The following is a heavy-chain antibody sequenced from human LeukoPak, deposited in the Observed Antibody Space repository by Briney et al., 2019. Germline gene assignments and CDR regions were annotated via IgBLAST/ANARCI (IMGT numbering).Heavy chain of an antibody. J-gene: IGHJ4*02. V-gene: IGHV4-59*08. D-gene: IGHD2-15*01. CDR1: GVSISSYY. Sequence: SETLSLTCTVSGVSISSYYWSWIRQPPGKGLEWIGYIYYSGSTNYNPSLKSRVTISVDTSKNQFSLKLSSVTAADTAVYYCARQVGYCSGGSCSKTRPFDYWGQGTLVTVPS. CDR2: IYYSGST. CDR3: ARQVGYCSGGSCSKTRPFDY.